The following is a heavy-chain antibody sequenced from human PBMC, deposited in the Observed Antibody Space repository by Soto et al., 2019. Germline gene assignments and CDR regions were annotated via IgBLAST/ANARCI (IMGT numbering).Heavy chain of an antibody. CDR1: GFSLSNARMG. Sequence: QVTLKESGPVLVKPTETLTLTCTVSGFSLSNARMGVSWIRQPPGKALEWLAHIFSNDEKSYSTSLKSRPTISKDTSKSQVVLTMTNMDPVDTATYYCARNLYDDSSGYYHDYWGQGTLVTVSS. CDR3: ARNLYDDSSGYYHDY. D-gene: IGHD3-22*01. CDR2: IFSNDEK. J-gene: IGHJ4*02. V-gene: IGHV2-26*01.